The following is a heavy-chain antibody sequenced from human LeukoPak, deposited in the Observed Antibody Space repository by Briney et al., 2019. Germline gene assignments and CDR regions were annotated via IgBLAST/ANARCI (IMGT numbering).Heavy chain of an antibody. V-gene: IGHV4-61*01. CDR2: IYYSGST. CDR3: ARPGYSSSWYYFDY. D-gene: IGHD6-13*01. CDR1: GGSVSSGSYY. Sequence: PSETLSLTCTVSGGSVSSGSYYWSWIRQPPGKGLEWIGYIYYSGSTNYNPSLKSRVTISVDTSKNQFSLKLSSVTAADTAVYYCARPGYSSSWYYFDYWGQGTLVTVSS. J-gene: IGHJ4*02.